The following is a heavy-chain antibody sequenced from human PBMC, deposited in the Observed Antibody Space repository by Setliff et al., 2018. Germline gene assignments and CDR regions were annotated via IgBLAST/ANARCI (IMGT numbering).Heavy chain of an antibody. CDR2: ISSDRRTI. D-gene: IGHD3-3*01. CDR1: GFTFSRYW. J-gene: IGHJ4*02. V-gene: IGHV3-48*02. CDR3: TRGTFSDFWSGDYYDY. Sequence: GGSLRLSCVTSGFTFSRYWMNWVRQAPGRGLEWISFISSDRRTIYYADSVKGRFTIARDNAKNSLDLKMNSLRDEDSAMYYCTRGTFSDFWSGDYYDYWGQGTLVTVSS.